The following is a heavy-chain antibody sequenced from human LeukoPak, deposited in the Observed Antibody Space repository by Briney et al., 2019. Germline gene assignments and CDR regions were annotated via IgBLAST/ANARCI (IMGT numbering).Heavy chain of an antibody. CDR3: AKVEYCSSTSCPPLYYYYGMDV. Sequence: GGSLRLSCAASGFTFSSYAMSWVRQAPGKGLEWVSAISGSGGSTYYADSVKGRFTISRDNSKNTLYLQMNSLRAEDTAVYYCAKVEYCSSTSCPPLYYYYGMDVWGQGTTVTVSS. V-gene: IGHV3-23*01. CDR2: ISGSGGST. CDR1: GFTFSSYA. D-gene: IGHD2-2*01. J-gene: IGHJ6*02.